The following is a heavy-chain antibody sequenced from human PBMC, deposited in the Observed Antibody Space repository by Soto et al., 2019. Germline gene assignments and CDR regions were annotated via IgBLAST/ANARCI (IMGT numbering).Heavy chain of an antibody. CDR1: GFTFSNAW. V-gene: IGHV3-15*01. CDR3: TTEGVDDFSGGV. Sequence: EVQLVESGGGLVKPGGSLRLSCAASGFTFSNAWMSWVRQAPGKGLEWVGRIKSKTDGGTTDYAAPVKGRFAISRDDSKNTLYLQMTSLKTEDTAVYYCTTEGVDDFSGGVWGKGTTVTVSS. J-gene: IGHJ6*04. D-gene: IGHD3-3*01. CDR2: IKSKTDGGTT.